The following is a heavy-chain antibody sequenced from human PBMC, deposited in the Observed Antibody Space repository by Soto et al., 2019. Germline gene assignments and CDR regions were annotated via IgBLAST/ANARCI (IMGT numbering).Heavy chain of an antibody. Sequence: QITLKESGPTLVKPTQTLTLTCTFSGFSLRNSGVGVGWIRQPPGKALEWLALIYWDDDKRYSPSQKSRLTXXKXXSKTQVVLTMTNMDPVDTATSYCAHLTTGGFYFDYWGQGTLVTVSS. CDR3: AHLTTGGFYFDY. J-gene: IGHJ4*02. CDR2: IYWDDDK. D-gene: IGHD4-17*01. V-gene: IGHV2-5*02. CDR1: GFSLRNSGVG.